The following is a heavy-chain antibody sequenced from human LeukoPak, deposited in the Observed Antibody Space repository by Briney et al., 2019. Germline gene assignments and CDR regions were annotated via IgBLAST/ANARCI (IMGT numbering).Heavy chain of an antibody. V-gene: IGHV4-30-4*01. Sequence: SETLSLTCTVSGGSISSGDYYWSWIRQPPGKGLEWIGYIYYSGSTYYNPSLKSRVTISVDTSKNQFSLKLSSVTAADTAVYYCARDRSAAYSSTYYFDYWGQGTLVTVSS. D-gene: IGHD6-6*01. CDR3: ARDRSAAYSSTYYFDY. J-gene: IGHJ4*02. CDR1: GGSISSGDYY. CDR2: IYYSGST.